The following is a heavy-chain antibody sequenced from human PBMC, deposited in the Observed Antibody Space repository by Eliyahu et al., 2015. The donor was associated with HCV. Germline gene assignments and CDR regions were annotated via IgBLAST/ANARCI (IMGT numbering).Heavy chain of an antibody. Sequence: VESGGGVVHPGGSLRLSCXASGFTFDDYAIHWVRQAPGRGLEWVSFISGDINKTSYADSVKGRFTISRDNNKDSLYLQMNSLRTGDTAVYFCVKASPPGRNSYYFDYWGQGTLVTVSP. V-gene: IGHV3-43*02. J-gene: IGHJ4*02. CDR3: VKASPPGRNSYYFDY. CDR2: ISGDINKT. CDR1: GFTFDDYA. D-gene: IGHD1-14*01.